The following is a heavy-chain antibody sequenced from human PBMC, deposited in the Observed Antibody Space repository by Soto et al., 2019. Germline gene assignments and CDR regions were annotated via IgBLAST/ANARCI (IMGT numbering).Heavy chain of an antibody. Sequence: SETLSLTCGVSGYSISSGYYWGWIRQPPGEGLEWIGNVYHTGSTYFNPSLKSRLTMSVDTSANQFSLKLSSVTATDTAVYYCVRGALGSSAYFDYWGPGTLVTVSS. CDR2: VYHTGST. J-gene: IGHJ4*02. CDR1: GYSISSGYY. V-gene: IGHV4-38-2*01. CDR3: VRGALGSSAYFDY. D-gene: IGHD3-10*01.